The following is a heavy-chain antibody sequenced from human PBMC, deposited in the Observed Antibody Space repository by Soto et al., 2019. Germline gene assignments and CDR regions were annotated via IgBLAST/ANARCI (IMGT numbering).Heavy chain of an antibody. Sequence: LRLSCAASGFTFSSYAMSWVRQAPGNGLEWVSAISGSGGSTYYADSVKGRFTISRDNSKNTLYLQMNSLRAEDTAVYYCAKLSYYYGSGSYYNEDYWGQGTLVTVSS. CDR2: ISGSGGST. J-gene: IGHJ4*02. CDR3: AKLSYYYGSGSYYNEDY. CDR1: GFTFSSYA. D-gene: IGHD3-10*01. V-gene: IGHV3-23*01.